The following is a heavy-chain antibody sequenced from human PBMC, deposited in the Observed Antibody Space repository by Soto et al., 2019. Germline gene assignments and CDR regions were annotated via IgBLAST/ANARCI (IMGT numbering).Heavy chain of an antibody. CDR2: IYYRGST. Sequence: QVQLQESGPGLVKPSQTLSLTCTVSGGSISSGGYYWSWISQHPGKGLEWIGYIYYRGSTYYNPSLKSRVTISVDTSKNQVSLKLSSLTAADTAVYYCARVYCSGGSCYEFDYWGQGTLVTVSS. V-gene: IGHV4-31*03. D-gene: IGHD2-15*01. CDR3: ARVYCSGGSCYEFDY. CDR1: GGSISSGGYY. J-gene: IGHJ4*02.